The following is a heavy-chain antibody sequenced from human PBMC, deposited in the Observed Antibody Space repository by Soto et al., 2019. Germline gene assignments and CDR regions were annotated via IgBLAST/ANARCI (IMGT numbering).Heavy chain of an antibody. J-gene: IGHJ6*02. Sequence: EVQLVESGGGVLQRGGSLRLSCEASGFTFSSYGMNWVRQAPGKGLEWISYISSSSSTIYYADSVKGRFTISRDNAKSALSLQMNTLRAGDTAVYYCARGEYCGGDCFYYGMYVWGQGTTVTVSS. V-gene: IGHV3-48*01. CDR1: GFTFSSYG. CDR3: ARGEYCGGDCFYYGMYV. CDR2: ISSSSSTI. D-gene: IGHD2-21*01.